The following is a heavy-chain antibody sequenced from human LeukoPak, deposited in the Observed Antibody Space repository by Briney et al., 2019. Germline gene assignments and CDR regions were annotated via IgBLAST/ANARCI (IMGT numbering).Heavy chain of an antibody. D-gene: IGHD5-24*01. V-gene: IGHV3-7*01. J-gene: IGHJ3*02. CDR1: GFTFRNDW. CDR3: AIDTSPSSRGSSFDALAM. Sequence: AGGSLRLACATSGFTFRNDWVTWVGQAQGKGLEWVANINQDGSKKNYVVSVKGRFTISRDNTENSVFLQMNSLRVEDTAIYYCAIDTSPSSRGSSFDALAMWAQGTWVTVSS. CDR2: INQDGSKK.